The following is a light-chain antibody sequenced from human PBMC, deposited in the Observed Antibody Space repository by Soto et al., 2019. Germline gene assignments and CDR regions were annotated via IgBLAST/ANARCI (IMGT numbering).Light chain of an antibody. CDR1: QSVLYSSTNKNY. CDR3: QQYYSTPPYT. V-gene: IGKV4-1*01. Sequence: DLVMTQSPASLAVSLGERATINCKSSQSVLYSSTNKNYLAWYQQKPGQPPKLLIYWASTRESGVPDRFSGSGSGTDFTLTISSLQAEDVAVYYCQQYYSTPPYTFGQGTKLEIK. CDR2: WAS. J-gene: IGKJ2*01.